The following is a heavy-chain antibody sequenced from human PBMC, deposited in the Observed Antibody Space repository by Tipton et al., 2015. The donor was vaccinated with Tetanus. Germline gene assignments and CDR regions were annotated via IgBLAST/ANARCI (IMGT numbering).Heavy chain of an antibody. CDR3: ARLYGNYFHAMGY. V-gene: IGHV3-23*01. D-gene: IGHD4-11*01. Sequence: SLRLSCAASGFTFSIYGMSWARQAPGKGLEWVARIISSGETTNYADSVKGRFSISRDNSKNTLYLQMTSLRAEDTAGYYCARLYGNYFHAMGYWGQGTLVTVSS. CDR2: IISSGETT. CDR1: GFTFSIYG. J-gene: IGHJ4*02.